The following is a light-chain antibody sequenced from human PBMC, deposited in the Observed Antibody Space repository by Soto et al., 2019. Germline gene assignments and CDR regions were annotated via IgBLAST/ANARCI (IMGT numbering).Light chain of an antibody. J-gene: IGLJ1*01. Sequence: QSVLTQPHSASGTPGQRVTISCSGSSSNIGTSSVHWFQQLPGTAPKLLISTTNQRPSGVPERFSGSKSGTSASLAISGLKSEDEADYDCAAGDDSLNGHVFGTGTKITVL. CDR1: SSNIGTSS. CDR3: AAGDDSLNGHV. V-gene: IGLV1-44*01. CDR2: TTN.